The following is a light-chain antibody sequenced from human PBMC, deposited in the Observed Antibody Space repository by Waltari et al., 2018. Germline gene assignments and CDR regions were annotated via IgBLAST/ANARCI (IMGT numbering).Light chain of an antibody. CDR3: SSYTTGSTRYV. CDR2: DVN. V-gene: IGLV2-14*03. J-gene: IGLJ1*01. Sequence: QSALTQPASVSGSPGQSITISCTGTSSDIGAYNFVSWYQKHPGKAPKVMIYDVNNRPPGVSSRFSGSKSGNTASLTISGLRAEDEADYYCSSYTTGSTRYVFGSGTKVTVL. CDR1: SSDIGAYNF.